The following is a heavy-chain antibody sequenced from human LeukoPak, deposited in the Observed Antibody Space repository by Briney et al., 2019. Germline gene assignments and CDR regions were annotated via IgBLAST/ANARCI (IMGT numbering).Heavy chain of an antibody. CDR2: ISNNGTNK. CDR1: GFTFSSYA. J-gene: IGHJ4*02. CDR3: ARSTGDCSGGTCYSGFDC. Sequence: GGSLRLSCAASGFTFSSYAMSWVRQAPGKGLEWVAVISNNGTNKYYADSVKGRFTISRDNSKNTLYLQMNSLRAEDTAVYYCARSTGDCSGGTCYSGFDCWGQGTLVTVSS. D-gene: IGHD2-15*01. V-gene: IGHV3-30*04.